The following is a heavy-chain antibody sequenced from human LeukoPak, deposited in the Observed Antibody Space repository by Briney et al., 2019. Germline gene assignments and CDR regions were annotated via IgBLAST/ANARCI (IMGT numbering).Heavy chain of an antibody. CDR2: IYYSGNT. Sequence: PSQTLSLTCSVSGGSISSGGYYWSWVRQLPGKGLEWIGYIYYSGNTSYKPSLRSRVTMSVDTSKNQFSLRLSSVTAADTAVYYCAGESPYYGMDVWGQGTTVTVSS. CDR1: GGSISSGGYY. CDR3: AGESPYYGMDV. V-gene: IGHV4-31*03. J-gene: IGHJ6*02.